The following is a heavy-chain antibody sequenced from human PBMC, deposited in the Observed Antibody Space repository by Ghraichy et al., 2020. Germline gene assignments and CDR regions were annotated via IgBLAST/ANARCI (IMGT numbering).Heavy chain of an antibody. V-gene: IGHV3-21*01. CDR3: ARAFNSYYYGMDV. J-gene: IGHJ6*02. Sequence: GGSLRLSCAASGFTFSSYTMNWVRQAPGKGLEWVSSISSSSSYFYYADSVRGRFTISRDTAKNSLYLQLNSLRAEDTAVYYCARAFNSYYYGMDVWGQGTTVTVSS. CDR1: GFTFSSYT. CDR2: ISSSSSYF.